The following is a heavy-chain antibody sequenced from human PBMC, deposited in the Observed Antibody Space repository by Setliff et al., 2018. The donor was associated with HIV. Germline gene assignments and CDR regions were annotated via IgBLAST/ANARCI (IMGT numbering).Heavy chain of an antibody. Sequence: ASVKVSCKTSGYMFIAYGMSWVRRAPGQGLEWMGIINPGGGNTRYAQKFQGRVTMTRDTSINTAYMELTSLKSDDTAVYYCARGAERLLWSGITRFDPWGQGTLVTVSS. CDR2: INPGGGNT. V-gene: IGHV1-46*01. D-gene: IGHD3-10*01. J-gene: IGHJ5*02. CDR1: GYMFIAYG. CDR3: ARGAERLLWSGITRFDP.